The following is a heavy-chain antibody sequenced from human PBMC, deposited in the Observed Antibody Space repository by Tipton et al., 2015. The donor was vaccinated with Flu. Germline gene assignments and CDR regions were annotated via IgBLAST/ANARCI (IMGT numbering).Heavy chain of an antibody. CDR2: IKTKASGETT. J-gene: IGHJ4*02. Sequence: SLRLSCEVSGFTFSDALMNWVRQAPGKGLEWVGRIKTKASGETTEYAAPVKGRFTISRDDAKTTMYLQMDGLKTEDSAVYYCTHLGYCGRAGCHALFFDFWGQGALVTVSS. V-gene: IGHV3-15*05. CDR3: THLGYCGRAGCHALFFDF. CDR1: GFTFSDAL. D-gene: IGHD2-15*01.